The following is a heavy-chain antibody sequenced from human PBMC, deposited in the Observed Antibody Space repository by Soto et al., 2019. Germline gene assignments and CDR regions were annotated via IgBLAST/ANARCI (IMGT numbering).Heavy chain of an antibody. Sequence: VPLVESGGGSVQPGGSLRLSCVASGITFSGFWMHWVRQVPGKGLVWVARVDSAGSGTSYADSVKGRFPISRDNAKNTLSLQMDSPRVGDTAVYYCATVFEHWGQGIPVTVSS. V-gene: IGHV3-74*01. CDR2: VDSAGSGT. CDR1: GITFSGFW. J-gene: IGHJ4*02. CDR3: ATVFEH.